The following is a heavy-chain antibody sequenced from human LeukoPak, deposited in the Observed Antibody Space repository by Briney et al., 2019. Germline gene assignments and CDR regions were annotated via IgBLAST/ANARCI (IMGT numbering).Heavy chain of an antibody. CDR1: GGTCSSYA. CDR3: ARDYGYCSGGSCYSGFDY. Sequence: SVKVSCKASGGTCSSYAISWVRQAPGQGLEWMGGIIPIFGTANYAQKFQGRVTITADESTSTAYMELSSLRSEDTAVYYCARDYGYCSGGSCYSGFDYWGQGTLVTVSS. J-gene: IGHJ4*02. V-gene: IGHV1-69*13. CDR2: IIPIFGTA. D-gene: IGHD2-15*01.